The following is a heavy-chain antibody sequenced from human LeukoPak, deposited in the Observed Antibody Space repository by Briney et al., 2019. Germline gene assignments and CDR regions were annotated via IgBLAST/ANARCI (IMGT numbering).Heavy chain of an antibody. V-gene: IGHV3-23*01. J-gene: IGHJ6*03. D-gene: IGHD2-15*01. CDR2: ISSTGGTA. CDR3: AKNGDRGAYCSGGSCYPYYYYNMDV. CDR1: GFTFSSFG. Sequence: QPGGSLRLSRAASGFTFSSFGMSWVRQAPGKGLEWVSAISSTGGTAYYADSVKGRFTISRDNSKNTLYLQMNSLRAEDTAIYYCAKNGDRGAYCSGGSCYPYYYYNMDVWGKGTTVTISS.